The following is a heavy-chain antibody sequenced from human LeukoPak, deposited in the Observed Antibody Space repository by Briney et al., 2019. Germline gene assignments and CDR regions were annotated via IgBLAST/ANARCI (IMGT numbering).Heavy chain of an antibody. D-gene: IGHD5-18*01. CDR1: GGSISSYY. J-gene: IGHJ4*02. Sequence: SETLSLTCTVSGGSISSYYWSWIRQPPGKGLEWIGYIYYSGSNNYNPSLKSRVTISVDTSKNQFSLKLSSVTAADTAVYYCARVFIGYSYGYYFDYWGQGTLVTVSS. CDR2: IYYSGSN. V-gene: IGHV4-59*01. CDR3: ARVFIGYSYGYYFDY.